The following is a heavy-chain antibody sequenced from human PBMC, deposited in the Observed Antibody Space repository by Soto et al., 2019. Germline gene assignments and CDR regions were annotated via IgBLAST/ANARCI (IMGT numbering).Heavy chain of an antibody. V-gene: IGHV4-59*01. CDR3: ARGGKLTLSFLEWYWFDT. Sequence: KPSETLSLTCTVSGGSISSYYWSWIRQPPGKGLEWIGYIYYSGSTNYNPSLKSRVTISVDTSKNQFSLKLSSVTAADTAVYYCARGGKLTLSFLEWYWFDTWGQETLVTVSS. CDR2: IYYSGST. J-gene: IGHJ5*02. D-gene: IGHD3-3*01. CDR1: GGSISSYY.